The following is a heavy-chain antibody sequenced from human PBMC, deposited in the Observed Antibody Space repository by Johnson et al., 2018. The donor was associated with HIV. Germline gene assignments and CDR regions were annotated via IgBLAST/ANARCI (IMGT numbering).Heavy chain of an antibody. CDR3: AKDRAEAGDDAFDI. CDR2: IQQDGGEK. Sequence: VQLVESGGGLVQPGGSLRLSCAASGFTFSDYVMSWIRQAPGKGLEWVANIQQDGGEKSYVDSVKGRFNISRDNSKNSLYLQMNSLRAEDTALYYCAKDRAEAGDDAFDIWGQGTMVTVSS. J-gene: IGHJ3*02. CDR1: GFTFSDYV. V-gene: IGHV3-7*05. D-gene: IGHD6-13*01.